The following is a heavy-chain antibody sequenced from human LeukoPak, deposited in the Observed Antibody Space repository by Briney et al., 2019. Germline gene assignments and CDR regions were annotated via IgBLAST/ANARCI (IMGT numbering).Heavy chain of an antibody. V-gene: IGHV1-69*05. Sequence: GASVKVSCKASGGTFSSYAISWVRQAPGQGLEWMGGIIPIFGTANYAQKFQGRVTITTDESTSTAYMELSSLRSEDTAVYYCARDSRVRYSSSWYYFGYWGQGTLVTVSS. CDR2: IIPIFGTA. D-gene: IGHD6-13*01. CDR1: GGTFSSYA. CDR3: ARDSRVRYSSSWYYFGY. J-gene: IGHJ4*02.